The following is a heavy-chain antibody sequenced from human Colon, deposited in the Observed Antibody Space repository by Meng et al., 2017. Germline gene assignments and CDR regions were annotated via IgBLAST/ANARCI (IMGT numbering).Heavy chain of an antibody. Sequence: QCPRVQSGGEVRKPGASMKVSCKASGYSFIDYGISWVRQAPGQGLEWMGWVSVFNGVTNYAQKFRGRVTMTADTSTATAYMELRSLTSDDTAVYYCARTPFTASAGTIGNWFDPWGQGTLVTVSS. D-gene: IGHD6-13*01. CDR2: VSVFNGVT. CDR3: ARTPFTASAGTIGNWFDP. V-gene: IGHV1-18*01. J-gene: IGHJ5*02. CDR1: GYSFIDYG.